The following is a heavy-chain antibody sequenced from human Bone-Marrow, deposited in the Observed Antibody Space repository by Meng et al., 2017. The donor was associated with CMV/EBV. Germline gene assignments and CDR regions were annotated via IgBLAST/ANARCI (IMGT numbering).Heavy chain of an antibody. CDR2: ISDSGST. V-gene: IGHV4-34*01. J-gene: IGHJ4*02. D-gene: IGHD6-19*01. CDR3: ARRSRYGSGWYVDY. CDR1: GESFSDHY. Sequence: SETLSLTCAVYGESFSDHYWTWIRQPPEKGLEWIAEISDSGSTNYNPSLKSRVIISVDTSKNQFSLKVTSVTAADTAVYYCARRSRYGSGWYVDYWGQGPLVTGSS.